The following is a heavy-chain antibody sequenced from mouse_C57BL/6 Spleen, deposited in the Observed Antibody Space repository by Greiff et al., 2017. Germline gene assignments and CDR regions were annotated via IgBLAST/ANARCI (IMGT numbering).Heavy chain of an antibody. CDR3: ARRSGSSLYYAMDY. CDR1: GYTFTSYW. CDR2: IDPNSGGP. D-gene: IGHD1-1*01. Sequence: QVQLQQPGAELVKPGASVKLSCKASGYTFTSYWMHWVKQRPGRGLEWIGRIDPNSGGPKYNEKFKSKATLTVDKPSSTAYMQLSSLTSEDSAVYYCARRSGSSLYYAMDYWGQGTSVTVSS. V-gene: IGHV1-72*01. J-gene: IGHJ4*01.